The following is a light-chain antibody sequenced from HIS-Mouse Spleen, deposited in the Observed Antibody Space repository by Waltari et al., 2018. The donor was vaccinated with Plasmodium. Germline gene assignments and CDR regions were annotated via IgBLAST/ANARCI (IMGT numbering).Light chain of an antibody. Sequence: EIVLTQSPDFQSVTPKEKVTPTCRASQSICSSLHWYQQKPDQAPKLLSNDASQSFAGVPSRFSGSGSGTDFTLTINSLEAEDAATYYCHQSSSLPWTFGQGTKVEIK. CDR2: DAS. CDR3: HQSSSLPWT. CDR1: QSICSS. J-gene: IGKJ1*01. V-gene: IGKV6-21*01.